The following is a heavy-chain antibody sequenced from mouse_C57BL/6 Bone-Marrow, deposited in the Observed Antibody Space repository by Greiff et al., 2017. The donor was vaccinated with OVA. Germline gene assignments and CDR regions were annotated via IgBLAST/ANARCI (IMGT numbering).Heavy chain of an antibody. Sequence: QVHVKQPGAELVKPGASVKLSCKASGYTFTSYWMHWVKQRPGQGLEWIGMIHPNSGSTNYNEKFKSKATLTVDKSSSTAYMQLSSLTSEDSAVYYCARSDLGRGFAYWGQGTLVTVSA. CDR3: ARSDLGRGFAY. CDR2: IHPNSGST. J-gene: IGHJ3*01. CDR1: GYTFTSYW. D-gene: IGHD4-1*01. V-gene: IGHV1-64*01.